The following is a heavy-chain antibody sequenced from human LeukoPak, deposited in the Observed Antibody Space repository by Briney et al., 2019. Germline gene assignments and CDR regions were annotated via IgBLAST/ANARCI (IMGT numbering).Heavy chain of an antibody. CDR1: GFTFSSYS. D-gene: IGHD3-10*01. CDR2: ISSSSSTI. J-gene: IGHJ6*04. CDR3: ARDCDDGSGSYYPLGMDV. V-gene: IGHV3-48*01. Sequence: GESLRLSCAASGFTFSSYSMNWVRQAPGKGLEWVSYISSSSSTIYYADSVKGRFTISRDNAKNSLYLQMNSLRAEDTAVYYCARDCDDGSGSYYPLGMDVWGKGTTVTVSS.